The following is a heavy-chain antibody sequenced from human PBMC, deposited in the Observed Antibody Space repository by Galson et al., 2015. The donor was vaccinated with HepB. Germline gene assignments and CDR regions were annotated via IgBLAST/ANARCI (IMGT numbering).Heavy chain of an antibody. D-gene: IGHD4-17*01. V-gene: IGHV3-48*04. CDR2: ISSSRTTI. J-gene: IGHJ5*02. Sequence: GSLRLSCAASGFTFSRFGMNWVRQAPGKGLEWVSYISSSRTTIYYADSVKGRFTISRDNAKNSLYLQMNSLRAEDTAVYYCARLTTMTAINWFDPWGQGTLVTVSS. CDR1: GFTFSRFG. CDR3: ARLTTMTAINWFDP.